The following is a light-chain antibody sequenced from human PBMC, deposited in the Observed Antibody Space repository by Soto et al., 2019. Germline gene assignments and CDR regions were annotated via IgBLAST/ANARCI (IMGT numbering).Light chain of an antibody. CDR1: QGIRND. V-gene: IGKV1-6*01. Sequence: AIPMTQSPSSLSASVGDRVTITCRASQGIRNDLDWYQQKPGKAPKLLIYAASSLQSGVPSRFSGSGSGTDFTLTISSLQPEDFATYFCLQHYNYPWTFGQGTKLEIK. J-gene: IGKJ2*02. CDR3: LQHYNYPWT. CDR2: AAS.